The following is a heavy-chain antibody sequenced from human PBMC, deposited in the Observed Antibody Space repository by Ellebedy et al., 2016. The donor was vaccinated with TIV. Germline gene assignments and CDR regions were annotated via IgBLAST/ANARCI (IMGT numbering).Heavy chain of an antibody. V-gene: IGHV4-34*01. CDR1: GGPFSGYY. Sequence: SETLSLTCAVYGGPFSGYYWTWIRQPPGKGLEWIGEINPGERTNYNPSLKSRVTVSADTSKNYFSLTLASVTAADTAMYYCASVGYYRDTPAYYRNEGFDFWGQGTLVTVSS. D-gene: IGHD3-9*01. CDR2: INPGERT. J-gene: IGHJ4*02. CDR3: ASVGYYRDTPAYYRNEGFDF.